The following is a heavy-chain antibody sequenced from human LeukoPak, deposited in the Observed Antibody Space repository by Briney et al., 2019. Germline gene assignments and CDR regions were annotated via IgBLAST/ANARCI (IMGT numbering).Heavy chain of an antibody. V-gene: IGHV3-7*01. J-gene: IGHJ4*02. CDR1: GFTFSSYW. Sequence: GGSLRLSCAASGFTFSSYWMSWVRQAPGKGLEWVANIKQDGSEKYYVDSVKGRFTISRDNAKNSLYLQMNSLRAEDTAVYYCARDPHSSSSWYFSTGGTSHFDYWGQGTLVTVSS. CDR3: ARDPHSSSSWYFSTGGTSHFDY. CDR2: IKQDGSEK. D-gene: IGHD6-13*01.